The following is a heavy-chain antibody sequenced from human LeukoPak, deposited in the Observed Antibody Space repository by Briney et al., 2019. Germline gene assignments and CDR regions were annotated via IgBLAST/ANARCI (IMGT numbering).Heavy chain of an antibody. V-gene: IGHV3-23*01. Sequence: GGSLRLSCAVSGFTFSSSAMNWVRQAPGKGLEWVSVISGSGGTTYYADSVKGRFTISRDNSKNTLFLQMNSLRAEDTAVYYCATGHFTIFGVSYGMDVCGQGTTVTVSS. CDR2: ISGSGGTT. CDR3: ATGHFTIFGVSYGMDV. D-gene: IGHD3-3*01. CDR1: GFTFSSSA. J-gene: IGHJ6*02.